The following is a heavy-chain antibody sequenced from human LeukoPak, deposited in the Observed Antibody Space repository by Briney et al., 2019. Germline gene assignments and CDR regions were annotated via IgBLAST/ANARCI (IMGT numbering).Heavy chain of an antibody. CDR1: GFTFSSYW. V-gene: IGHV3-7*01. D-gene: IGHD2-21*02. J-gene: IGHJ4*02. CDR3: ARLAYCGGDCYRNFDY. Sequence: GGSLRLSCAASGFTFSSYWMSWVRQAPGKGLEWVANIKQDGSEKYYVDSVKGRFTISRDNAKNSLYLQINSLRAEDTAVYHCARLAYCGGDCYRNFDYWGQGTLVTVSS. CDR2: IKQDGSEK.